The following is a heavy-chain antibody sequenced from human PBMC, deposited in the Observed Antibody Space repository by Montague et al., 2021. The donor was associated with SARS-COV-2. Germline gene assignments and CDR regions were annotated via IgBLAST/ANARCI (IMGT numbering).Heavy chain of an antibody. J-gene: IGHJ4*02. Sequence: SETLSLTCAVYDGSFSNYSWTWIRQPPGKGREWIGEINHRGSTNYNPSLKSRVTISVDTSKNQFSLKMTSVTAADTAVYYCARSRQHINMVVVVVTGGEYYFDFWGQGTLVAVSS. CDR1: DGSFSNYS. CDR3: ARSRQHINMVVVVVTGGEYYFDF. CDR2: INHRGST. V-gene: IGHV4-34*01. D-gene: IGHD3-22*01.